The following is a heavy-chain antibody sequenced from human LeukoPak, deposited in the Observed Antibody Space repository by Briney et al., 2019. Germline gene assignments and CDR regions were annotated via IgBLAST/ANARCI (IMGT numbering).Heavy chain of an antibody. V-gene: IGHV3-7*01. CDR3: ARDRVLPGLDY. CDR1: GFTFSSYE. CDR2: IKQDGSEK. D-gene: IGHD3-10*01. J-gene: IGHJ4*02. Sequence: PGGSLRLSCAASGFTFSSYEMNWVRQAPGKGLEWVANIKQDGSEKYYVDSVKGRFTISRDNAKNSLYLQMNSLRAEDTAVYYCARDRVLPGLDYWGQGTLVTVSS.